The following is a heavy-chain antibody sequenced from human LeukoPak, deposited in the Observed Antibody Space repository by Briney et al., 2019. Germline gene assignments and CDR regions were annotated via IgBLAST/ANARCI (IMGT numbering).Heavy chain of an antibody. V-gene: IGHV3-48*03. CDR3: AGQSTVTTESY. CDR1: GFIFSRYE. J-gene: IGHJ4*02. CDR2: ISSSGSTI. Sequence: PGGSLRLSCAASGFIFSRYEMSWVRQAPGKGLEWVSYISSSGSTIYYADSVKGRFTISRDNAKDSLYLQMNSLRAEDTAVYYCAGQSTVTTESYWGQGTLVTVSS. D-gene: IGHD4-17*01.